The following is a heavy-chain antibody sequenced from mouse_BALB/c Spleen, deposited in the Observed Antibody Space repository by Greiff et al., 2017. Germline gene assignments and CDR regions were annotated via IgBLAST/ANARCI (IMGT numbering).Heavy chain of an antibody. CDR3: NACGYDVGAWFAY. J-gene: IGHJ3*01. V-gene: IGHV14-4*02. D-gene: IGHD2-14*01. Sequence: VQLQQSGAELVRSGASVKLSCTASGFNIKDYYMHWVKQRPEQGLEWIGWIDPENGDTEYAPKFQGKATMTADTSSNTAYLQLSSLTSEDTAVYYCNACGYDVGAWFAYWGQGTLVTVSA. CDR1: GFNIKDYY. CDR2: IDPENGDT.